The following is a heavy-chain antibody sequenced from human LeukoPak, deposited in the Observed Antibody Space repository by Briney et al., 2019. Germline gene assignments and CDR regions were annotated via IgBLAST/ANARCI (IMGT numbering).Heavy chain of an antibody. Sequence: SETLSLTCTVSGGSISRYCWSWIRQPPGKGLEWIGYIYYSGSTNYNPSLKSRVTISVDTSKNQFSLKLSSVTAADTAVYYCARGEDTDWLDPWGQGTLVTVSS. CDR2: IYYSGST. CDR3: ARGEDTDWLDP. J-gene: IGHJ5*02. V-gene: IGHV4-59*01. CDR1: GGSISRYC.